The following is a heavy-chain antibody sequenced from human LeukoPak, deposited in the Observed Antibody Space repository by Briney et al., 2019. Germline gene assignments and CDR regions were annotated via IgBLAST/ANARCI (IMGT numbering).Heavy chain of an antibody. Sequence: GGSLRPSCAASGFIFSEYAMNWVRQAPGKGLEWVAVVGGDDATFYRDSVKGRFTISRDNSKNTLSLQMNSLRLEDTAVYYCAKDSRSRNGVYDPFDIWGQGTVVTVSS. CDR3: AKDSRSRNGVYDPFDI. CDR2: VGGDDAT. V-gene: IGHV3-23*01. J-gene: IGHJ3*02. CDR1: GFIFSEYA. D-gene: IGHD2-8*01.